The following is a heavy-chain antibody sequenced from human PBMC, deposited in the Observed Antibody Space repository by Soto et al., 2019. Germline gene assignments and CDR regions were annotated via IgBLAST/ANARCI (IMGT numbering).Heavy chain of an antibody. D-gene: IGHD6-19*01. CDR1: GFTFSSYG. Sequence: GGSLRLSCAASGFTFSSYGMHWVRQAPGKGLEWVAVISYDGSNKYYADNVKGRFTISRDNSKNTLYLQMNSLRAEDTAVYYFAKLTVAGPHYYYYGMDVWGQGTTVTVSS. CDR3: AKLTVAGPHYYYYGMDV. V-gene: IGHV3-30*18. CDR2: ISYDGSNK. J-gene: IGHJ6*02.